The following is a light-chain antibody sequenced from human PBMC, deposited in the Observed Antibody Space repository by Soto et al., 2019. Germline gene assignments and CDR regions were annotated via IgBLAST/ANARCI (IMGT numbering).Light chain of an antibody. CDR2: AAS. Sequence: DIQMTQSPSSLSASVGDRVTITCRASQSITNNLNWYQQIPGKAPKLLIYAASNWENGVPSRFSGSGSGTDVTLTISSLQPEDFATYYCQQTYSAPYSFGQGTKLEIK. J-gene: IGKJ2*01. CDR3: QQTYSAPYS. V-gene: IGKV1-39*01. CDR1: QSITNN.